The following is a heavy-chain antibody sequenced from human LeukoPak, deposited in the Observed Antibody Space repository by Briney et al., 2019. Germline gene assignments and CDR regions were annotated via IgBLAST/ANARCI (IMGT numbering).Heavy chain of an antibody. V-gene: IGHV3-74*03. CDR1: GFTFRNHW. Sequence: PGGALRLSCAASGFTFRNHWMHCVRQTPGKGLVWVSRISSDGSSTTYADSVKGRLTISRDNAKNTRYMQMNNLRAEDTAMYDCARDQRVTARQDIDYWGQGTLVIVS. D-gene: IGHD6-6*01. J-gene: IGHJ4*02. CDR2: ISSDGSST. CDR3: ARDQRVTARQDIDY.